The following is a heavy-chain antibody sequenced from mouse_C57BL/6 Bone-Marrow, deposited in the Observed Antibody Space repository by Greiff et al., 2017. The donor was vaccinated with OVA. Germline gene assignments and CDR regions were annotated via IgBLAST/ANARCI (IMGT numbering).Heavy chain of an antibody. J-gene: IGHJ3*01. CDR3: ARSGDYYGSSLAWFAY. D-gene: IGHD1-1*01. V-gene: IGHV1-85*01. CDR2: LYPRDGSP. CDR1: GYTFTSYD. Sequence: VKVVESGPELVKPGASVKLSCKASGYTFTSYDINWVKQRPGPGLAWIGWLYPRDGSPKYNEKVKGKATLTVDTSSSTAYMELHSLTSEDSAVYFCARSGDYYGSSLAWFAYWGQGTLVTVSA.